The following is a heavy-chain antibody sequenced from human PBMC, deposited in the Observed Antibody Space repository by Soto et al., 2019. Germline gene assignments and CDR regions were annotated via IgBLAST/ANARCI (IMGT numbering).Heavy chain of an antibody. CDR3: ARRDRVGTTGLDF. V-gene: IGHV4-39*01. J-gene: IGHJ4*02. Sequence: SETLSLTCTVSGGSISSSGYYWDWIRQSPGKGLDWVGSISYSGTTYYNPSLKSRVTISVDTSKNQLSLKLSSVTAADTAVYFCARRDRVGTTGLDFWGQGTLVTVSS. D-gene: IGHD1-26*01. CDR1: GGSISSSGYY. CDR2: ISYSGTT.